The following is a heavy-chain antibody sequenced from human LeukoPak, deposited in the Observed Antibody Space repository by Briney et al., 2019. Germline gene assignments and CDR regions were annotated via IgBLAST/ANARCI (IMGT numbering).Heavy chain of an antibody. CDR1: GGSFSGCY. D-gene: IGHD5-18*01. V-gene: IGHV4-34*01. CDR2: INHSGST. Sequence: SETLSLTCAVYGGSFSGCYWSWIRQPPGKGLEWIGEINHSGSTNYNPSLKSRVTISVDTSKNQFSLKLSSVTAADTAVYYCASPSRGYSYGLDAFDIWGQGTMVTVSS. CDR3: ASPSRGYSYGLDAFDI. J-gene: IGHJ3*02.